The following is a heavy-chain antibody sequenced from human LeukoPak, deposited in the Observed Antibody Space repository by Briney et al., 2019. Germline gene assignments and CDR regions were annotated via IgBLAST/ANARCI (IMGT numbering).Heavy chain of an antibody. CDR3: ARDRGSTNWFDP. D-gene: IGHD1-26*01. V-gene: IGHV3-74*01. J-gene: IGHJ5*02. Sequence: GGSLRHSCAASGFTFGSYWMHWVRQAPGKGLVWVSHIDRDGRSTNYAGSVKGRFTISRDNARNTLFLQMNSLRVEDTAVYYCARDRGSTNWFDPWGQGTLVTVSS. CDR1: GFTFGSYW. CDR2: IDRDGRST.